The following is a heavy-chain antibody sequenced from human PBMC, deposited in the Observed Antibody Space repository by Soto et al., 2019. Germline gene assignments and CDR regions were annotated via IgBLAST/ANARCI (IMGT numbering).Heavy chain of an antibody. J-gene: IGHJ4*02. CDR1: GFTFDEYA. Sequence: EVQLVESGGGLVQPGRSLRLSCAASGFTFDEYAMHWVQQAPGKGLEWVASISWDSALIEYADSVRGRFTISRDNAQSSLYLQMNSLRAEDTALYYCTKDYHNYWSGYYHEWGQGTLVTVSS. D-gene: IGHD3-3*01. CDR3: TKDYHNYWSGYYHE. V-gene: IGHV3-9*01. CDR2: ISWDSALI.